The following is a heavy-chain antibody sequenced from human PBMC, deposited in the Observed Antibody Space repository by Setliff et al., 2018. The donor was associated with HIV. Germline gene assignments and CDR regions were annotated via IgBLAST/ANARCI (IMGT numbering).Heavy chain of an antibody. D-gene: IGHD3-10*01. CDR3: ALRGVHYYYYYMDV. V-gene: IGHV1-69*13. J-gene: IGHJ6*03. CDR2: IIPIFGTA. Sequence: GASVKVSCKTSGDTFNTYAISWVRQAPGKGLEWMGGIIPIFGTADYAQKFQGRVTITADESTSTAYMELSSLRSEDTAVYYGALRGVHYYYYYMDVWGKGTTVTAP. CDR1: GDTFNTYA.